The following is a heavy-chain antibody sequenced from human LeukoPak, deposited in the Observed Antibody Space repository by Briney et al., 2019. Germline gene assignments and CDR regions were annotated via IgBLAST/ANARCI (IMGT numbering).Heavy chain of an antibody. CDR1: GFTFSSYA. J-gene: IGHJ4*02. D-gene: IGHD2-2*01. CDR2: ISGSGGST. V-gene: IGHV3-23*01. Sequence: GGSLRLSCAASGFTFSSYAMIWVRQAPGKGLEWVSAISGSGGSTYYADSVKGRFTISRDNSKNTLYLQMNSLRAEDTAVYYCAKLNIVVVPAALPFDYWGQGTLVTVSS. CDR3: AKLNIVVVPAALPFDY.